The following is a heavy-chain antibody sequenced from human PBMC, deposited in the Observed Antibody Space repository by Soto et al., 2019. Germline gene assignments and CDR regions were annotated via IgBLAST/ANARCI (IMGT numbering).Heavy chain of an antibody. CDR1: GGFDSGYH. V-gene: IGHV4-59*02. CDR3: ARGQVNIWYFDR. Sequence: QVQLQESGPRLVKPSETLSLTCTVSGGFDSGYHWNWVRQPPGKRLEWIGHIYSSGTTNYNPSLKIGITISIDASKNQFSLKMNSMTAADTAVYYCARGQVNIWYFDRWGQGTLVTVSS. CDR2: IYSSGTT. J-gene: IGHJ4*02.